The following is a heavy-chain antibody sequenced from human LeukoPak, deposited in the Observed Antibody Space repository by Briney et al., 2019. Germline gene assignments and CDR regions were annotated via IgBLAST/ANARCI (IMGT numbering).Heavy chain of an antibody. CDR1: GFSVSINY. J-gene: IGHJ6*03. Sequence: PGGSLRLSCAAPGFSVSINYMGWVRQAPGKGLEWVSVIYSVGSTYYADSVKGRFTISRDNSKNTLSLQMNSLRAEDTAVYYCAGRTDAQDYYMDVWGKGTTVTISS. CDR2: IYSVGST. V-gene: IGHV3-53*01. CDR3: AGRTDAQDYYMDV. D-gene: IGHD1-1*01.